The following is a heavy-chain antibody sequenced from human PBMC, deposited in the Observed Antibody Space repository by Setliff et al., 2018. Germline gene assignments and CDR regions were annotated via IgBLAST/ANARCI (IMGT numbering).Heavy chain of an antibody. CDR3: ANLNLGRYCSGGSCPYGMDV. Sequence: PGGSLRLSCAASGFTFSSYNMDWVRQAPGKGLEWVSYINSRSSTIFYADSVKGRFTISRDNAKNTLYLQMNSLRAEDTAVYYCANLNLGRYCSGGSCPYGMDVWGQGTTVTVSS. V-gene: IGHV3-48*01. J-gene: IGHJ6*02. CDR1: GFTFSSYN. D-gene: IGHD2-15*01. CDR2: INSRSSTI.